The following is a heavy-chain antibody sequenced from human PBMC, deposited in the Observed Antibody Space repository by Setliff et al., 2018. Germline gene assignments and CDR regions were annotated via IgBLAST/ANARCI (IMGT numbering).Heavy chain of an antibody. V-gene: IGHV1-46*01. Sequence: ASVKVSCKASGYSFGSYNMHWVRQAPGQGLEWMGIIDRGGGTPTFAQKFQGGVTMTRDTSASTAYMELSSLRSEDTAVYYCARGTVDYDYWGQGTLVTVSS. D-gene: IGHD4-17*01. J-gene: IGHJ4*02. CDR1: GYSFGSYN. CDR3: ARGTVDYDY. CDR2: IDRGGGTP.